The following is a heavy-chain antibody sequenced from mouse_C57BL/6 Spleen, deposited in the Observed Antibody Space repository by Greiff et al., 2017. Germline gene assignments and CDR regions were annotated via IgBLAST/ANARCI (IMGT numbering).Heavy chain of an antibody. CDR2: IYPGSGST. CDR3: ARSYGYDVNFDV. V-gene: IGHV1-55*01. Sequence: QVQLQQSGAELVKPGASVKMSCKASGYTFTSYWITWVKQRPGQGLEWIGDIYPGSGSTNYNEKFKSKATLTVDTSSSTAYMQLSSLTSEDSAVYYCARSYGYDVNFDVWGTGTTVTVSS. J-gene: IGHJ1*03. D-gene: IGHD2-2*01. CDR1: GYTFTSYW.